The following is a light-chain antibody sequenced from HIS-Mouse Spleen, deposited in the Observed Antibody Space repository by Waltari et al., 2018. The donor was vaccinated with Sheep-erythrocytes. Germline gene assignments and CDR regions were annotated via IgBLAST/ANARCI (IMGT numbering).Light chain of an antibody. Sequence: QSALTQPRSVSGSPGQSVTISCTGTSSDVGGYNYVSWYQQHPGKAPKLMIYDVSKRPSGVPYRFSGSKSGNTASLTISGLQAEDEADYYCCSYAGSYNHVFATGTKVTVL. CDR2: DVS. J-gene: IGLJ1*01. CDR1: SSDVGGYNY. CDR3: CSYAGSYNHV. V-gene: IGLV2-11*01.